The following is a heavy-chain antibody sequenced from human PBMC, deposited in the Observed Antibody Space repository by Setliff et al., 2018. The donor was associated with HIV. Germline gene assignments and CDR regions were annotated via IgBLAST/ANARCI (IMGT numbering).Heavy chain of an antibody. CDR3: AGYCGGGSCASI. Sequence: SEILSLTCTVSGGSISSYFWTWIRQPPGKGLEWMGYLHYNGNTNSNSSLKSQLTMSVDTSRNHFSLKLNSVTTADTAMYYCAGYCGGGSCASIWGQGTMVTVSS. CDR2: LHYNGNT. D-gene: IGHD2-15*01. CDR1: GGSISSYF. J-gene: IGHJ3*02. V-gene: IGHV4-59*01.